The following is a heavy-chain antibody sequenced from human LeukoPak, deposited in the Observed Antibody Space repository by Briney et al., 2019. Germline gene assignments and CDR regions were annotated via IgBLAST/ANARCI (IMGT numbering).Heavy chain of an antibody. CDR3: ARGGDIVVVPAAMDVDY. CDR2: INPNSGGT. Sequence: ASVKVSCKASGYTFTSYYMHWVRQAPGQGLEWMGWINPNSGGTNYAQKFQGWVTMTRDTSISTAYMELSRLRSDDTAVYYCARGGDIVVVPAAMDVDYWGQGTLVTVSS. J-gene: IGHJ4*02. D-gene: IGHD2-2*01. CDR1: GYTFTSYY. V-gene: IGHV1-2*04.